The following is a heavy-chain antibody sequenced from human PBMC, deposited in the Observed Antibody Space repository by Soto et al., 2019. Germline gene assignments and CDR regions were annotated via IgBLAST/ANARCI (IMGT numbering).Heavy chain of an antibody. CDR2: IKQDGSEK. D-gene: IGHD3-16*01. J-gene: IGHJ6*02. CDR3: ARAEFRGVMSYYGMDV. V-gene: IGHV3-7*04. Sequence: EVQLVESGGGLVQPGGSLRLSCAASGFTFSSYWMSWVRQAPGKGLEWVANIKQDGSEKYYVDSVKGRFTISRDNAKNSLYLQMNSLRAEDTDVYYCARAEFRGVMSYYGMDVWGQGTTVTVSS. CDR1: GFTFSSYW.